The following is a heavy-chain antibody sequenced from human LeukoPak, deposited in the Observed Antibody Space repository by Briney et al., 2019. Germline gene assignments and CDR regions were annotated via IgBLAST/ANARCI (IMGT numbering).Heavy chain of an antibody. D-gene: IGHD3-10*01. V-gene: IGHV4-59*01. CDR1: GGSISSYY. CDR2: IYYSGST. Sequence: SETLSLTCTVSGGSISSYYWSWIRQPPGKGLEWIGYIYYSGSTNYNPSLKSRVTISVDTSKNQFSLKLSFVTAADTAVYYCARVTIGMDVWGQGTTVTVSS. CDR3: ARVTIGMDV. J-gene: IGHJ6*02.